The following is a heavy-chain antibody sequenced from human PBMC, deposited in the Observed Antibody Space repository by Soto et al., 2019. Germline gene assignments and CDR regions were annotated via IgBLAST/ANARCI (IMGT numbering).Heavy chain of an antibody. J-gene: IGHJ6*04. D-gene: IGHD2-15*01. Sequence: PSETLSLTCAVYGGSFGGYYWSWIRQPPGKGLEWIGEINHSGTTNYNPSLKSRVTISVDTSKNQFSLKLSSVTAADTAVYYCARPPGYCSGDICYSAQGLDVWGEGTTVTVSS. CDR2: INHSGTT. CDR1: GGSFGGYY. V-gene: IGHV4-34*01. CDR3: ARPPGYCSGDICYSAQGLDV.